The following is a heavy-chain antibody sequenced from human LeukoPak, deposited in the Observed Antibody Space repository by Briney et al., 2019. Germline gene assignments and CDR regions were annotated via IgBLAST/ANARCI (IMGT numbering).Heavy chain of an antibody. D-gene: IGHD3-16*02. Sequence: SETLSLTCTVSGGSISSSSYYWGWIRQPPGKGLEWIGSIYHSGSTYYNPSLKSRVTISVDTSKNQFSLKLSSVTAADTAVYYCARGRDDYVWGSYRSTLFDYWGQGTLVTVSS. CDR1: GGSISSSSYY. CDR3: ARGRDDYVWGSYRSTLFDY. CDR2: IYHSGST. J-gene: IGHJ4*02. V-gene: IGHV4-39*07.